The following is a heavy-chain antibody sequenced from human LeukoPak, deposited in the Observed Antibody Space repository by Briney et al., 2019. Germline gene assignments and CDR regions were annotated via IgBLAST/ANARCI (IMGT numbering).Heavy chain of an antibody. V-gene: IGHV1-24*01. CDR2: FDPEDGET. J-gene: IGHJ4*02. D-gene: IGHD1-26*01. CDR3: ATDLVTRMSSVGYVSGSFPAGFDY. Sequence: ASVKVSCKVSGYTLTELSMHWVRQAPGKGFEWMGGFDPEDGETIYAQKFQGRVTMTEDTSTDTAYMELSSLRSEDTAVYYCATDLVTRMSSVGYVSGSFPAGFDYWGQGTLVTVSS. CDR1: GYTLTELS.